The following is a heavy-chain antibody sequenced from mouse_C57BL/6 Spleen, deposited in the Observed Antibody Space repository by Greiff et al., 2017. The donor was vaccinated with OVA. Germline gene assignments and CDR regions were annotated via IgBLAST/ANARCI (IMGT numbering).Heavy chain of an antibody. J-gene: IGHJ1*03. V-gene: IGHV1-82*01. CDR1: GYAFSSSW. CDR3: AMITTEVNFDV. D-gene: IGHD1-1*01. CDR2: IYPGDGDT. Sequence: QVQLQQSGPELVKPGASVKISCKASGYAFSSSWMNWVKQRPGQGLEWIGRIYPGDGDTNYNGKFKGKATLTADKSSSTAYMQLSSLTSEDSAVYFCAMITTEVNFDVWGTGTTVTVSS.